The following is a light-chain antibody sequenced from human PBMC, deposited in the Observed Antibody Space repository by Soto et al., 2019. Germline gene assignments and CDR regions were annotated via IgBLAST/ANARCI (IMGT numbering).Light chain of an antibody. J-gene: IGLJ1*01. Sequence: QSALTQPASVSGSPGQSITVSCTGTSSDIGASNFVSWYQHLPGRAPKVIIYEATNRPSGVSDRFSGSKAGNTASLTISGLQADDEAEYFCLSYKTDNTFVFGTGTKLNVL. CDR2: EAT. CDR3: LSYKTDNTFV. V-gene: IGLV2-14*01. CDR1: SSDIGASNF.